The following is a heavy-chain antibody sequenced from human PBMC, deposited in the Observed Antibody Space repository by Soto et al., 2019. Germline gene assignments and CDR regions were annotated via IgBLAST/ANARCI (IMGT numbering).Heavy chain of an antibody. D-gene: IGHD4-17*01. CDR2: ISSGGGHT. Sequence: VQLLESGGGLVQPGGALRLSCAASGFTFNNYAMYWVRQAPGKGLEWVSAISSGGGHTYYRDSVKGRFTIARDTSKNTRYVEVVNLRGEHTAVYSCAKDREDYGYFDAFDFWGQGTMVTVSS. J-gene: IGHJ3*01. CDR1: GFTFNNYA. CDR3: AKDREDYGYFDAFDF. V-gene: IGHV3-23*01.